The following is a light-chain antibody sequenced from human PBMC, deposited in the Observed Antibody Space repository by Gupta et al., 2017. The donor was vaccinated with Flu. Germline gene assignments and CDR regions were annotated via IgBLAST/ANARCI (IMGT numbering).Light chain of an antibody. CDR2: VAS. V-gene: IGKV1-9*01. CDR3: QQVNRYPWT. CDR1: LGIRAY. J-gene: IGKJ1*01. Sequence: DRVTITCRASLGIRAYLAWYQQRPGKAPKRLIYVASILQSGVPSRFSGSGSGTEFTLTISSLQAEDFATYYCQQVNRYPWTFGQGTKVEFK.